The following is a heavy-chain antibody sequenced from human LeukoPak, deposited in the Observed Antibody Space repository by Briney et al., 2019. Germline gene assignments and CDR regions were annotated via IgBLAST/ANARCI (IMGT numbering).Heavy chain of an antibody. CDR1: GGSISSSPYY. CDR2: IYYSGST. D-gene: IGHD2-8*01. J-gene: IGHJ2*01. Sequence: NPSETLSLTCTVSGGSISSSPYYWGWIRQPPGKGLEWIGSIYYSGSTYYNPSLKSRVTISVDTSKNQFSLKLSSVTAADTAVYYCARRILYYQIANWYFDLWGRGTLVTVSS. V-gene: IGHV4-39*07. CDR3: ARRILYYQIANWYFDL.